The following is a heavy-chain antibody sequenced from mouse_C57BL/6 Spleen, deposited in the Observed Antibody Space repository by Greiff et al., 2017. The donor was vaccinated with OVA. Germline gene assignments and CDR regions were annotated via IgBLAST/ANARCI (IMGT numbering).Heavy chain of an antibody. CDR2: ISSGGDYI. Sequence: EVQRVESGEGLVKPGGSLKLSCAASGFTFSSYAMSWVRQTPEKRLEWVAYISSGGDYIYYADTVKGRFTISRDNARNTLYLQMSSLKSEDTAMYYCTRDYYGSSWYFDVWGTGTTVTVSS. J-gene: IGHJ1*03. D-gene: IGHD1-1*01. CDR3: TRDYYGSSWYFDV. CDR1: GFTFSSYA. V-gene: IGHV5-9-1*02.